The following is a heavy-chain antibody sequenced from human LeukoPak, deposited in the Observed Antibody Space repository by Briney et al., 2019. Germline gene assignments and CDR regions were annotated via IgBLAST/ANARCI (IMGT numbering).Heavy chain of an antibody. V-gene: IGHV3-74*01. CDR1: GFTFSTYW. J-gene: IGHJ4*02. Sequence: GGSLRLSCEASGFTFSTYWMRWVRQVPGKGLVWVSRIHGDGSRTSHADSVKGRFTISRDNAKNTLYLQMNSLRAEDTAVYYCARSDTVTTYDYWGQGTLVTVSS. CDR3: ARSDTVTTYDY. CDR2: IHGDGSRT. D-gene: IGHD4-17*01.